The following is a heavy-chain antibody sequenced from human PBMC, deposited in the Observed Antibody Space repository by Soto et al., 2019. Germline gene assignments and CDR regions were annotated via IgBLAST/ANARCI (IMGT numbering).Heavy chain of an antibody. CDR1: AFTVSSNY. J-gene: IGHJ3*02. D-gene: IGHD1-7*01. V-gene: IGHV3-53*01. CDR2: IYSGNNT. CDR3: ARNWNYAFDI. Sequence: GGSLRLSCADSAFTVSSNYMSWVRQAPGKGLEWVSVIYSGNNTSYADSVKGRFTISRDNSKNTLYLQMNSLRAEDTAVYYCARNWNYAFDIWGQGTMVTVSS.